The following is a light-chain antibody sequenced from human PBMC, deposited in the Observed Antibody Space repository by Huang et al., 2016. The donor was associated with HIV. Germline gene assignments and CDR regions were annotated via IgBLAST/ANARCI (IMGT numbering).Light chain of an antibody. CDR3: QQYDNWPLT. CDR1: QSISTN. V-gene: IGKV3-15*01. J-gene: IGKJ3*01. Sequence: EIVMTQSPATLSVSPGERVTLSCRASQSISTNLAWYQQKPGQAPRLLIYGASTRATGIPARFIGSVSGTEFTLTINSLQSEHFAVYFCQQYDNWPLTFGPGTKVDTK. CDR2: GAS.